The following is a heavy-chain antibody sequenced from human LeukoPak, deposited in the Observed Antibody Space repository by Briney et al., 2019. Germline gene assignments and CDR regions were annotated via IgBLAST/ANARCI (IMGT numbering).Heavy chain of an antibody. CDR2: IKQDGSEK. Sequence: GGSLRLSCAASGFTFSSYWMSWVRQAPGKGLEWVANIKQDGSEKYYVDSVKGRFTTSRDNAKNSLYLQMNSLRAEDTAVYYCASLYGDYVAHQTYTTPFDYWGQGTLVTVSS. D-gene: IGHD4-17*01. J-gene: IGHJ4*02. CDR1: GFTFSSYW. CDR3: ASLYGDYVAHQTYTTPFDY. V-gene: IGHV3-7*01.